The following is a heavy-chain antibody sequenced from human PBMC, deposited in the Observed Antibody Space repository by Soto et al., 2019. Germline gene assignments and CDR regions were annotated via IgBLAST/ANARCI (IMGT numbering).Heavy chain of an antibody. CDR2: IIPIFGTA. V-gene: IGHV1-69*13. Sequence: SVKVSFKASGGTFSSYAISWVRQAPGQGLEWMGGIIPIFGTANYAQKFQGRVTITADESTSTAYMELSSLRSEDTAVYYCATAFRYFDWLPPYGMDVWGQGTTVTVSS. D-gene: IGHD3-9*01. CDR1: GGTFSSYA. CDR3: ATAFRYFDWLPPYGMDV. J-gene: IGHJ6*02.